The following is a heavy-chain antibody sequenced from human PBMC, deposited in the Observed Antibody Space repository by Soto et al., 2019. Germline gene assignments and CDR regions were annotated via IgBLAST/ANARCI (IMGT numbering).Heavy chain of an antibody. D-gene: IGHD5-18*01. Sequence: GGSLRLSCAASGFTFDDYAMHWVRQAPGKGLEWVSLISWDGGSTYYADSVKGRFTISRDNSKISLYLQMNSLRAEDTALYYCAKDIVPDTAMVRYYYGMDVWGQGTTVTVSS. CDR1: GFTFDDYA. J-gene: IGHJ6*02. CDR2: ISWDGGST. CDR3: AKDIVPDTAMVRYYYGMDV. V-gene: IGHV3-43D*04.